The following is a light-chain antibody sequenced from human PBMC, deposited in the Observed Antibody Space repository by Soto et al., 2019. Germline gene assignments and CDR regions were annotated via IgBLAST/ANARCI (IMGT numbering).Light chain of an antibody. CDR2: WAS. V-gene: IGKV4-1*01. J-gene: IGKJ4*01. Sequence: DIVMTQSPDSLAVSLGERATINCKSSQSVLYSSNNKNYLAWYQQKAGQPPKLLIYWASTRESGVADRFSGSGSGTDFTLTISSLHAEDVAVYYCQQYYSTPLTFGGGTKVEIK. CDR1: QSVLYSSNNKNY. CDR3: QQYYSTPLT.